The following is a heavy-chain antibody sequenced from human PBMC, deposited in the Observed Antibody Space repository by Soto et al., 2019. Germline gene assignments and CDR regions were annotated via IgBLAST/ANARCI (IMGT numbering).Heavy chain of an antibody. D-gene: IGHD4-17*01. CDR2: IYPGDSDT. J-gene: IGHJ6*03. V-gene: IGHV5-51*03. Sequence: EVQLVQSGAEVKKPGESLKISCKGSGYSFTSYWIGWVRQMPGKGLEWMGIIYPGDSDTRYSPSFQGQVTISADKSISTAYLQWSSLKASDTAMYYCARGMTTVTYTYYSYYYMDVWGKGTTVTVSS. CDR3: ARGMTTVTYTYYSYYYMDV. CDR1: GYSFTSYW.